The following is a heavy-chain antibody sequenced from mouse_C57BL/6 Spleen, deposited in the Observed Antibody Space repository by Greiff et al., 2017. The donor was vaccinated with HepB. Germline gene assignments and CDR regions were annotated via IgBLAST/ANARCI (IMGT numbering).Heavy chain of an antibody. CDR2: INPGSGGT. CDR1: GYAFTNYL. J-gene: IGHJ3*01. V-gene: IGHV1-54*01. Sequence: QVQLKESGAELVRPGTSVKVSCKASGYAFTNYLIEWVKQRTGQGLEWIGVINPGSGGTNYNEKFKGKATLTADKSSSTAYMQLSSLTSEDSAVYFCARAGNDYLFAYWGQGTLVTVAA. CDR3: ARAGNDYLFAY. D-gene: IGHD2-4*01.